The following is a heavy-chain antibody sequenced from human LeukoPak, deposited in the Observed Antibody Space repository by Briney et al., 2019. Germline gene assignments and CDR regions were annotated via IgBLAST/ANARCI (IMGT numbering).Heavy chain of an antibody. CDR2: IYYSGGT. V-gene: IGHV4-4*02. CDR3: ARLSLWLWPGY. D-gene: IGHD3-10*01. J-gene: IGHJ4*02. CDR1: GGSISSYNW. Sequence: SGTLSLTCVVSGGSISSYNWWSWVRQPPGKGLEWIGSIYYSGGTYYNPSLKSRVTISVDTSKNQFALKLSSVTAADTAIYYCARLSLWLWPGYWGQGTLVTVSS.